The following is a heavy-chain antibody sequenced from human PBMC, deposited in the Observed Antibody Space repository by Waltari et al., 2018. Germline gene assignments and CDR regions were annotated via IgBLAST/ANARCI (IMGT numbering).Heavy chain of an antibody. CDR3: AKSWYYDSSGYYNGAFDI. Sequence: EVQLVESGGGLVQPGRSLRLSCAASGFTFDDYAMHWVRQAPGKGLEWVSGISWNSGSIGYADSGKGRFTISRDNAKNSLYLQMNSLRAEDTALYYCAKSWYYDSSGYYNGAFDIWGQGTMVTVSS. CDR2: ISWNSGSI. CDR1: GFTFDDYA. J-gene: IGHJ3*02. D-gene: IGHD3-22*01. V-gene: IGHV3-9*01.